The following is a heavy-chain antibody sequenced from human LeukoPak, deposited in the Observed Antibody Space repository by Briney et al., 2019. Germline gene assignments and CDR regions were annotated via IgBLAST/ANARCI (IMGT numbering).Heavy chain of an antibody. D-gene: IGHD2-2*01. CDR2: INPNSGGT. V-gene: IGHV1-2*04. CDR1: GYTFTGYY. Sequence: ASVKVSCKASGYTFTGYYMHWVRQAPGQGLEWMGWINPNSGGTNYAQKFQGWVTMTRGTSISTAYMELSRLRSDDTAVYYCARAESVIVVVPAAGLDYWGQGTLVTVSS. J-gene: IGHJ4*02. CDR3: ARAESVIVVVPAAGLDY.